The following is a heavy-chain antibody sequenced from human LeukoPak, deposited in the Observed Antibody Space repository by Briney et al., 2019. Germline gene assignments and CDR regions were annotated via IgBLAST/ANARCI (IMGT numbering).Heavy chain of an antibody. Sequence: GGSLRLSCEVSEFPFSIYAMAWVRQAPGQGLEWVSAIDATGSDKYYTDSVKGRFTISRDNSKNTVYLQMNSLRVEDTAVYYCADYRRPQGLDYWGQGTLVTVSS. J-gene: IGHJ4*02. D-gene: IGHD4-11*01. V-gene: IGHV3-23*01. CDR3: ADYRRPQGLDY. CDR1: EFPFSIYA. CDR2: IDATGSDK.